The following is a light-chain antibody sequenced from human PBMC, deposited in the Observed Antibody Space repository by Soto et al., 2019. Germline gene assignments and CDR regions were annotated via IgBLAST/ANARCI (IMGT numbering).Light chain of an antibody. J-gene: IGKJ5*01. CDR2: GAS. CDR3: RQYGRSLGLA. CDR1: QSVSNNY. V-gene: IGKV3-20*01. Sequence: VLKQSPGTLSLYPGERATLSCRAIQSVSNNYLAWYQQKPGQAPRLLIYGASNRATGIPDRFSGSGSGTDFTLTISRLEPEDFAVYYCRQYGRSLGLAFGGGTRLAIK.